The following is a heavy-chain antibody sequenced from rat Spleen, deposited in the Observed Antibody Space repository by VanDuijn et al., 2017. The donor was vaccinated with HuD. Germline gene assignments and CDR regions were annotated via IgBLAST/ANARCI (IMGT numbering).Heavy chain of an antibody. CDR1: GFTFSNYG. J-gene: IGHJ2*01. V-gene: IGHV5-27*01. Sequence: EVQLVESGGGLVQPGRSLKLSCAASGFTFSNYGMAWVRQTPTRGLEWVASISVGGGNTYYRDSVKGRFTVSRDNAKSTLYLQMDSLRSEDTATYYCTTDRLGADYFDYWGQGVMVTVSS. CDR3: TTDRLGADYFDY. D-gene: IGHD5-1*01. CDR2: ISVGGGNT.